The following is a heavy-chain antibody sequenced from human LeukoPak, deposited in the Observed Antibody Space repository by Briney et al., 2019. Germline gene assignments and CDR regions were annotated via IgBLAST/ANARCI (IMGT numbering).Heavy chain of an antibody. V-gene: IGHV4-59*08. Sequence: SETLSLTCTVPGGSITNYYWSWIRQPPGKGLEWIGYTYYSGSTTSNPSLKSRFTISADTSKNQFSLRLSSVTAADTAVYYLARLKGYCANGVCYGQDLYFDIGGRGTLVPVSS. CDR1: GGSITNYY. J-gene: IGHJ2*01. CDR3: ARLKGYCANGVCYGQDLYFDI. CDR2: TYYSGST. D-gene: IGHD2-8*01.